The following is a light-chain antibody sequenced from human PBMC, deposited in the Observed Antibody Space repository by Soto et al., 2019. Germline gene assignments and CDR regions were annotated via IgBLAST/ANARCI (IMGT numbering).Light chain of an antibody. Sequence: DIQMTQSPSSLSASVGDRVTITCRASQSISSYLNWYQQKPGKAPKLLIYAASRLQSGVPSRFSRSGSGTDFPLTISSLPPEDFATYYCHQSYSTSFTFGPGTKVDI. V-gene: IGKV1-39*01. CDR2: AAS. CDR3: HQSYSTSFT. CDR1: QSISSY. J-gene: IGKJ3*01.